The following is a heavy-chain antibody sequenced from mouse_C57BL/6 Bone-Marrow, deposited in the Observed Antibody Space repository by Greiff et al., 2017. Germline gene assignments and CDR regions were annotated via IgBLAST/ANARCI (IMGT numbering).Heavy chain of an antibody. V-gene: IGHV1-55*01. D-gene: IGHD2-10*02. Sequence: VQLQQPGAELVKPGASVKMSCKASGYTFTSYWITWVKQRPGQGLEWIGDIHPGSGGTTYNEKFKSKATLTVDTSSSTAYMQLSSLTSEDSAVXYCARGGYAIGDIDDWGQGTSVTVSS. CDR1: GYTFTSYW. CDR2: IHPGSGGT. CDR3: ARGGYAIGDIDD. J-gene: IGHJ4*01.